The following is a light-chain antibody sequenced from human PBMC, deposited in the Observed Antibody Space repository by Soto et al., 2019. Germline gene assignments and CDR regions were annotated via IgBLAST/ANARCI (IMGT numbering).Light chain of an antibody. J-gene: IGKJ4*01. CDR2: DAS. CDR1: QSVSSSY. CDR3: QQYNNWPLLT. Sequence: EIVMTQPPGTLSLSPGERATLYCRASQSVSSSYLAWYQQKPGQGPRLLIYDASTRATGIPARFSGSGSGTEFTLTISSLQSEDFAVYYCQQYNNWPLLTFGGGTKGDI. V-gene: IGKV3-15*01.